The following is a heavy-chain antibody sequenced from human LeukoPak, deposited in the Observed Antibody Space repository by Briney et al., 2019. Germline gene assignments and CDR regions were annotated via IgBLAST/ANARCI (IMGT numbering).Heavy chain of an antibody. CDR1: GFTFSTYT. V-gene: IGHV3-21*01. CDR3: ARDGVTVSPSPSYWYFDL. Sequence: GGSLRLSCAASGFTFSTYTINWVRQAPGKGLEWVSSISSSSRYIYSADSVKGRFTISRDNAKNSLFLHMNSLRADDTAVYYCARDGVTVSPSPSYWYFDLWGRGTLVTVSS. J-gene: IGHJ2*01. D-gene: IGHD3-3*01. CDR2: ISSSSRYI.